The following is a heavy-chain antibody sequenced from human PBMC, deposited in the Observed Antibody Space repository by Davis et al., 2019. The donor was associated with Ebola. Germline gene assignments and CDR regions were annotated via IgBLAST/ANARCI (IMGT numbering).Heavy chain of an antibody. V-gene: IGHV3-33*01. CDR3: AREPRGGNWFDP. D-gene: IGHD3-16*01. J-gene: IGHJ5*02. Sequence: GGSLRLSCAASGFTFSSYGMHWVRQAPGKGLEWVAVIWYDGSNKYYADSVKGRFTISRDNSKNTLYLQMNSLRAEDTAVYYCAREPRGGNWFDPWGQGTLVTVSS. CDR2: IWYDGSNK. CDR1: GFTFSSYG.